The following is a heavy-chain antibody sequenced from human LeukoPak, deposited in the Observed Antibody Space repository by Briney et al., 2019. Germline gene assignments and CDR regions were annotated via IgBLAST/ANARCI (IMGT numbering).Heavy chain of an antibody. D-gene: IGHD3-22*01. CDR2: IYPDDSDT. CDR1: GYTFSNYW. Sequence: GESLKISCEASGYTFSNYWIGWVRQMTGKGLEWMGIIYPDDSDTKYSPSFQGQVTISADKSISTAYLQWSSLKASDTAMYYCARSPDSSGYYYLIWGQGTLVTVSS. J-gene: IGHJ4*02. V-gene: IGHV5-51*01. CDR3: ARSPDSSGYYYLI.